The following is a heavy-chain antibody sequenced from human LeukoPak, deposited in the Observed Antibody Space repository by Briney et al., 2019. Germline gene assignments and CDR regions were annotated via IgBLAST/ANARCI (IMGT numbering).Heavy chain of an antibody. D-gene: IGHD6-13*01. J-gene: IGHJ4*02. V-gene: IGHV4-39*07. CDR3: ARDRIAAPGRVVDY. Sequence: SDTLSLTCTVSGGSISSSSYYWGWIRQPPGKGLEWIGSIYYSGSTYYNPSLKSRVTISVDTSKNQFSLKLSSVTAADTAVYYCARDRIAAPGRVVDYWGQGTLVTVSS. CDR2: IYYSGST. CDR1: GGSISSSSYY.